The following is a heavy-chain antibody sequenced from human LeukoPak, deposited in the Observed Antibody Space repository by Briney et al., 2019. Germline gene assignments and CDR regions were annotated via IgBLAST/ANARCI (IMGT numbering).Heavy chain of an antibody. CDR1: GGSISSYY. CDR3: ARGGYCSGGSCYYYGMDV. Sequence: SGTLSLTCTVSGGSISSYYWSWIRQPPGKGLEWIGYIYYSGSTNYNPSLKSRVTISVDMSKNQFSLKLNSVTAADTAVYYCARGGYCSGGSCYYYGMDVWGQGTTVTVSS. J-gene: IGHJ6*02. D-gene: IGHD2-15*01. V-gene: IGHV4-59*01. CDR2: IYYSGST.